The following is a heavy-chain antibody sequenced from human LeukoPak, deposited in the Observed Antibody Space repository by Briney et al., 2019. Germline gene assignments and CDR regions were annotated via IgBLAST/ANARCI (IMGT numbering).Heavy chain of an antibody. CDR1: GFTFSNYA. D-gene: IGHD3-10*01. Sequence: PGGSLRLSCAASGFTFSNYAMHWVRQAPGKGLEWVTFIRYDGSNEYYAESVKGRFTISRDNAKNSLYLQMNSLRAEDTALYYCARDRGAGDAFDIWGQGTMVTVSS. J-gene: IGHJ3*02. CDR3: ARDRGAGDAFDI. CDR2: IRYDGSNE. V-gene: IGHV3-30*02.